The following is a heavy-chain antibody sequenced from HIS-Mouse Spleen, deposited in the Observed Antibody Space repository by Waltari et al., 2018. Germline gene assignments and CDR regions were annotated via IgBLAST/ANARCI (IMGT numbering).Heavy chain of an antibody. J-gene: IGHJ5*02. CDR3: ARARWYPVGWFDP. D-gene: IGHD2-15*01. CDR2: SNPNMCGT. V-gene: IGHV1-2*06. CDR1: GYTFPGYY. Sequence: QVQLVQSGAEVKKPGASVKVSCKASGYTFPGYYMHWVRQAPGQGLEWMGRSNPNMCGTNIGQKFQGRVTMTRDTSISTAYMELSRLRSDDTAVYYCARARWYPVGWFDPWGQGTLVTVSS.